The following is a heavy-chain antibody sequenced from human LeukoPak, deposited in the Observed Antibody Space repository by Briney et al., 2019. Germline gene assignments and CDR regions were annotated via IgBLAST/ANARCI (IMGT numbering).Heavy chain of an antibody. CDR1: GYTFTSYD. CDR2: MNPNSGNT. D-gene: IGHD2-15*01. Sequence: GASVKVSCKASGYTFTSYDINWVRQATGQGLEWMGWMNPNSGNTGYAQKFQGRVTITRNTSISTAYMELSSLRSEDTAVYYCARGRAKRCSGGSCYFDYWGQGTLVTASS. J-gene: IGHJ4*02. V-gene: IGHV1-8*03. CDR3: ARGRAKRCSGGSCYFDY.